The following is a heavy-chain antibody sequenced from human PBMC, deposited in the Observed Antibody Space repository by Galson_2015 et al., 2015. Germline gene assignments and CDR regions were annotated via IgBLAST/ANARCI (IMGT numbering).Heavy chain of an antibody. CDR2: ISYDGSNN. CDR1: GFAFSSYA. CDR3: ARGRGWETLRKSPFDY. J-gene: IGHJ4*02. D-gene: IGHD1-26*01. Sequence: SLRLSCAASGFAFSSYAMHWVRQAPGKGLEWVAVISYDGSNNYYADSVKGRFTISRDNSKNTLYVQMNSLRAEDTAVYYCARGRGWETLRKSPFDYWGQGTLVTVSS. V-gene: IGHV3-30-3*01.